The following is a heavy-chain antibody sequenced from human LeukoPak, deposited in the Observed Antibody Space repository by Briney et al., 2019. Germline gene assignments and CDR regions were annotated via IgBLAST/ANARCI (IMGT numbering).Heavy chain of an antibody. D-gene: IGHD3-22*01. Sequence: ASVKVSFKASGYTFTSYGISWVRQAPGQGLEWMGWISAYNGNTNYAQKLQGRVTMTTDTSTSTAYMELRNLRSDDTAVYYCLYYYDSSGGGPYYYGMDVWGQGTTVTVSS. CDR3: LYYYDSSGGGPYYYGMDV. CDR2: ISAYNGNT. CDR1: GYTFTSYG. J-gene: IGHJ6*02. V-gene: IGHV1-18*01.